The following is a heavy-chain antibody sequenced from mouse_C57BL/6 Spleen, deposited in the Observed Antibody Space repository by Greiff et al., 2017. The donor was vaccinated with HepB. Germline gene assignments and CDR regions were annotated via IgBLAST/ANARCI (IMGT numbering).Heavy chain of an antibody. D-gene: IGHD1-2*01. CDR3: ARGYVRAMDY. Sequence: VKLVESGAELARPGASVKMSCKASGYTFTSYTMHWVKQRPGQGLEWIGYINPSSGYTKYNQKFKDKATLTADKSSSTAYMQLSSLTSEDSAVYYCARGYVRAMDYWGQGTSVTVSS. CDR1: GYTFTSYT. V-gene: IGHV1-4*01. J-gene: IGHJ4*01. CDR2: INPSSGYT.